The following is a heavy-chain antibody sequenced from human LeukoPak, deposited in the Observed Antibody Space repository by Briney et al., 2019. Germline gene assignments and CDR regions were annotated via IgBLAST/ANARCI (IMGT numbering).Heavy chain of an antibody. Sequence: GRALRLSCAASGFTFSSYAMHGVRQAPGKGLEWVAVISYDGSNKYYADSVKGRFTISRDNSKNTLYLQMNSLRAEDTAVYYCARGGVVRGVIITRNYYYYGMDVWGQGTTVTVSS. CDR1: GFTFSSYA. D-gene: IGHD3-10*01. CDR2: ISYDGSNK. J-gene: IGHJ6*02. CDR3: ARGGVVRGVIITRNYYYYGMDV. V-gene: IGHV3-30*04.